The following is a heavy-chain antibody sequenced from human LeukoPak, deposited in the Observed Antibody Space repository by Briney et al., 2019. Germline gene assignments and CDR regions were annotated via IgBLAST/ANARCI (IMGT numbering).Heavy chain of an antibody. D-gene: IGHD3-3*01. CDR2: ISANSGAT. V-gene: IGHV1-2*02. CDR1: GYTLTDYY. CDR3: ARDPSETYYDLDY. Sequence: ASVKVSCKASGYTLTDYYIHWVRQAPGQGLEWMGWISANSGATDFAQKFQGRVTMTRDTSISTAYMELSRLTSDDTAVYYCARDPSETYYDLDYWGQGTLVTVSS. J-gene: IGHJ4*02.